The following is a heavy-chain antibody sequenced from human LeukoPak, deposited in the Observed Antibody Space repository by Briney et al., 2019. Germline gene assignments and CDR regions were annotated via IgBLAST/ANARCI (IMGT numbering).Heavy chain of an antibody. CDR1: GFTFSSYT. Sequence: GGSLRLSCAVSGFTFSSYTMNWVRQAPGKGLEWVSTISTSSSYKYYADSVKGRFTISRDNAKNSLYLQMSSLRNEDTAIYYCAQKGGTDHWGQGTLVTVSS. D-gene: IGHD2-15*01. CDR2: ISTSSSYK. CDR3: AQKGGTDH. V-gene: IGHV3-21*01. J-gene: IGHJ4*02.